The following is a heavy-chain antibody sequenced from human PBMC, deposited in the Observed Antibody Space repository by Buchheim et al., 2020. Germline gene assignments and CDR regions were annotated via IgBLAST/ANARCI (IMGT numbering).Heavy chain of an antibody. CDR2: IIPILGIA. Sequence: QVQLVQSGAEVKKPGSSVKVSCKASGGTFSSYTISWVRQAPGQGLEWMGRIIPILGIANYAQKFQGRVTITADKSTSTAYMELSSLRSEDTAVYYCARDIPAYCGGDCYRFDPWGKGTL. V-gene: IGHV1-69*08. CDR3: ARDIPAYCGGDCYRFDP. CDR1: GGTFSSYT. J-gene: IGHJ5*02. D-gene: IGHD2-21*02.